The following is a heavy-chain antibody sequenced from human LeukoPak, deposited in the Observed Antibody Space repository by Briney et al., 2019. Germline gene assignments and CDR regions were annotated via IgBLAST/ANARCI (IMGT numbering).Heavy chain of an antibody. J-gene: IGHJ2*01. V-gene: IGHV5-51*01. D-gene: IGHD4-17*01. CDR2: TFAGYSYN. CDR1: GYNFTPYW. Sequence: GGSLEISCQSSGYNFTPYWIVRVRQMPGKGLEWMGITFAGYSYNIYSPSFQGQVTISVDKSISTAYLQWSSLKASDTAMYYCARHFHPAETTGGYFDLWGRGTLVTVSA. CDR3: ARHFHPAETTGGYFDL.